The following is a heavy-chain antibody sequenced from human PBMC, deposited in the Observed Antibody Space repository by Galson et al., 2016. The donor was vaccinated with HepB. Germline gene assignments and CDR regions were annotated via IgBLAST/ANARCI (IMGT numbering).Heavy chain of an antibody. Sequence: SLRLSCAASGFTFSSYAMSWVRQAPGKGLEWVSTISSSGGSTYFADSVKGRFTISRDNSKNTLYLQMNSLRAEDTAVHYCAKGLGAGYCGGSSCAMDVWGHGTTVSVSS. V-gene: IGHV3-23*01. CDR2: ISSSGGST. D-gene: IGHD2-15*01. J-gene: IGHJ6*02. CDR3: AKGLGAGYCGGSSCAMDV. CDR1: GFTFSSYA.